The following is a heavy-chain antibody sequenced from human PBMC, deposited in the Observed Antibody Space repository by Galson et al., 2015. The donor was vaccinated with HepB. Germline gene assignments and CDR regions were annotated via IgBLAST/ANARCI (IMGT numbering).Heavy chain of an antibody. CDR3: ARIWEMTTVSNDY. Sequence: SLRLSCAASGFTFSDYYMSWIRQAPGKGLEWVSYISSSGSTIYYADSVKGRFTISRDNAKNSLYLQMNSLRAEDTAVYYCARIWEMTTVSNDYWGQGTLVTFSS. CDR2: ISSSGSTI. D-gene: IGHD4-17*01. J-gene: IGHJ4*02. CDR1: GFTFSDYY. V-gene: IGHV3-11*01.